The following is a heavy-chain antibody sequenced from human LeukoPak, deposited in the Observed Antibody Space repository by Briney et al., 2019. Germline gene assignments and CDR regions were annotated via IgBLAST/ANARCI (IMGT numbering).Heavy chain of an antibody. Sequence: KPSETLSLTCAVSGGSISSGGYSWSWIRQPPGKGLEWIGYIYYSGSTYYNPSLKSRVTISVDTSKNQFSLKLSSVTAADTAVYYCARDQHDRLGYYGMDVWGQGTTVTVSS. CDR3: ARDQHDRLGYYGMDV. CDR1: GGSISSGGYS. D-gene: IGHD1-14*01. CDR2: IYYSGST. V-gene: IGHV4-31*11. J-gene: IGHJ6*02.